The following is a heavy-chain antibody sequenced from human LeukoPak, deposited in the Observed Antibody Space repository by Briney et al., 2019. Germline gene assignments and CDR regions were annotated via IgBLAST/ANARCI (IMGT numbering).Heavy chain of an antibody. D-gene: IGHD6-19*01. CDR3: ARDSYSSGWYPYYYYGMDV. Sequence: SETLSLTCAVYGGSFSGYYWSWIRQPPGKGLEWIGEINHSGSTNYNPSLKSRVTMSVDTSKNQFSLKLGSVTAADTAVYYCARDSYSSGWYPYYYYGMDVWGQGATVTVSS. CDR2: INHSGST. J-gene: IGHJ6*02. CDR1: GGSFSGYY. V-gene: IGHV4-34*01.